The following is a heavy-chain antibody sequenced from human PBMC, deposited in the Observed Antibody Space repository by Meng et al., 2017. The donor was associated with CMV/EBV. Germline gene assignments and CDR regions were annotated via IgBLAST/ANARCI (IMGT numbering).Heavy chain of an antibody. CDR3: ARENPYYDFWSGYQGYYYYGMDV. D-gene: IGHD3-3*01. J-gene: IGHJ6*02. V-gene: IGHV3-21*01. CDR1: GFTFSSYS. Sequence: GESLKISRAASGFTFSSYSMNWVRQAPGKGLEWVSSISSSSSYIYYADSVKGRFTISRDNAKNSLYLQMNSLRAEDTAVYYCARENPYYDFWSGYQGYYYYGMDVWGQGITVTVSS. CDR2: ISSSSSYI.